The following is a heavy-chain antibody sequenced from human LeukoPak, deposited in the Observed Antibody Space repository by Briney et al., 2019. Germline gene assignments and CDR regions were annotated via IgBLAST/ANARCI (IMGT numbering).Heavy chain of an antibody. J-gene: IGHJ1*01. V-gene: IGHV4-34*01. CDR1: GGSFSGYY. D-gene: IGHD4-17*01. Sequence: PSETLSLTCAVYGGSFSGYYWSWIRQPPGKGLEWIGEINHSGSTNYNPSLKSRVTISVDTSKNQFSLKLSSVTAADTAVYYCARKSDYAYFQHWGQGTLVTVSS. CDR3: ARKSDYAYFQH. CDR2: INHSGST.